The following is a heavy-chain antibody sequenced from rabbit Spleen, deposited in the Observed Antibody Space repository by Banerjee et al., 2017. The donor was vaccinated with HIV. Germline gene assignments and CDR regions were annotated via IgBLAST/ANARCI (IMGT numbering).Heavy chain of an antibody. V-gene: IGHV1S45*01. CDR1: GFSFSNKAV. J-gene: IGHJ6*01. CDR2: IYGATGSSA. CDR3: ARDTGSSFSSYGMDL. Sequence: QEQLVESGGGLVQPGGSLKLSCTASGFSFSNKAVMCWVRQAPGKGLEWIACIYGATGSSAWYANWAKGRFTISKTSSTTVTLQMTSLTVADTATYFCARDTGSSFSSYGMDLWGPGTLVTVS. D-gene: IGHD8-1*01.